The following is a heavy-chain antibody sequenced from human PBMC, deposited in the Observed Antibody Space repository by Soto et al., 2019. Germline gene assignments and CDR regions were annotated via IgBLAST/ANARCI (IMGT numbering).Heavy chain of an antibody. Sequence: PGGSLRLFCAASGFTFSVYYMTWVRQAPGKGLEWVASIKNDGSEQYYVDSVKGRFTISRDNAKNSLYLQMNSLRAGDTALYYCSRENWFQDYWGQGTLVTVSS. D-gene: IGHD3-10*01. CDR2: IKNDGSEQ. CDR3: SRENWFQDY. V-gene: IGHV3-7*03. CDR1: GFTFSVYY. J-gene: IGHJ4*02.